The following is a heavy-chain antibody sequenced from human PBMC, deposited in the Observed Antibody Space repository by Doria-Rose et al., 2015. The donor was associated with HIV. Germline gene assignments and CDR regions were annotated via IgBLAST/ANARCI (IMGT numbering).Heavy chain of an antibody. CDR2: INAGNGHT. CDR3: ARSVSYSAYAFGIPLDL. D-gene: IGHD5-12*01. Sequence: REPGASVKVSCKASGYTFANYAIHWVRQAPGQRFEWMGWINAGNGHTKYSQRSQDRVNITWDTSAKTSHMELGSLRSEDTAIYYCARSVSYSAYAFGIPLDLWGQGFLVSVSS. V-gene: IGHV1-3*01. CDR1: GYTFANYA. J-gene: IGHJ5*02.